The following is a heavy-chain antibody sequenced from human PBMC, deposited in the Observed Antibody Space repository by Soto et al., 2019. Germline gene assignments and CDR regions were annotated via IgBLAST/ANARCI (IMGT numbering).Heavy chain of an antibody. D-gene: IGHD6-19*01. CDR2: IYYSGST. CDR1: GGSISSGGYY. V-gene: IGHV4-31*03. J-gene: IGHJ5*02. CDR3: ARLVIAVAGNEVDP. Sequence: NPSETLSLTCTVSGGSISSGGYYWSWIRQHPGKGLEWIGYIYYSGSTYYNPSLKSRVTISVDTSKNQFSLKLSSVTAADTAVYYCARLVIAVAGNEVDPWGQGTLVTVSS.